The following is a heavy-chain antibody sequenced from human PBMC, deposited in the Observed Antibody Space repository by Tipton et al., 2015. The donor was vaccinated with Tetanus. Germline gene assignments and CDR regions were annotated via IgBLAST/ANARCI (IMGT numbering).Heavy chain of an antibody. V-gene: IGHV1-8*01. CDR3: ARFRLLWFGETTAYYYYGMDV. CDR1: GYTFTSYD. Sequence: VQLVQSGPEVKKPGASVKVSCKASGYTFTSYDINWVRQATGQGLEWMGWMNPNSGNTGYAQKFQGRVTMTRNTSISTPYMELSSLRSEDTAVYYCARFRLLWFGETTAYYYYGMDVWGQGTTVTVSS. D-gene: IGHD3-10*01. J-gene: IGHJ6*02. CDR2: MNPNSGNT.